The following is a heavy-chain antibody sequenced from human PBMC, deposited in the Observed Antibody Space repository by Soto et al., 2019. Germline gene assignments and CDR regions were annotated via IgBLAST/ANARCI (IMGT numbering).Heavy chain of an antibody. CDR2: IYPGDSDT. Sequence: PGESLKISCKGSGYSFTSYWIGWVRQMPGKGLEWMGIIYPGDSDTRYSPSFQGQVTISADKSISTAYLQWSSLKASDTATYYCARSGRGAGALLGYYYGMDVWGQGTTVTVSS. CDR1: GYSFTSYW. CDR3: ARSGRGAGALLGYYYGMDV. J-gene: IGHJ6*02. V-gene: IGHV5-51*01. D-gene: IGHD1-26*01.